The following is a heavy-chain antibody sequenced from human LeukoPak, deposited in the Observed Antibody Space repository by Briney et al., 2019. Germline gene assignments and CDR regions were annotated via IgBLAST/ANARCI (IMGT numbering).Heavy chain of an antibody. CDR3: ARDDYGDYYFDY. V-gene: IGHV3-74*01. CDR1: GFTFSSFW. CDR2: INSDGSST. Sequence: GGSLRLSCAASGFTFSSFWMHWVRQAAGKGLVWVSRINSDGSSTLYADSVKGRFTISRDNAKNTLYLQMNSLRAEDTAVYYCARDDYGDYYFDYWGQGTLVTVSS. D-gene: IGHD4-17*01. J-gene: IGHJ4*02.